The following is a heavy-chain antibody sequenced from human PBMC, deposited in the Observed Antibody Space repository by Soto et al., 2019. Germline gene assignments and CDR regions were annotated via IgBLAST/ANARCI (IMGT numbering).Heavy chain of an antibody. CDR2: TSVYSGKT. CDR1: GYTSTNYG. D-gene: IGHD6-25*01. CDR3: ARASGYLAHSPSVAYFDP. V-gene: IGHV1-18*01. J-gene: IGHJ5*02. Sequence: QVQLVQSGTEVKKPGASLKVSCKASGYTSTNYGIAWVRQAPGQGLEWMGWTSVYSGKTNYAQNVQVRLTMTTDTSTSTAYMELTNLRSDDTAVYYCARASGYLAHSPSVAYFDPWGQGTLVTVSS.